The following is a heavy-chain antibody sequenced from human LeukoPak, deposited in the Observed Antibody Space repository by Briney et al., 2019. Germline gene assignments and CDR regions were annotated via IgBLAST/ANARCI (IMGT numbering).Heavy chain of an antibody. CDR3: ARHGDCSSTSCLKAGFDP. D-gene: IGHD2-2*01. V-gene: IGHV5-51*01. CDR2: IYPGDSDT. J-gene: IGHJ5*02. CDR1: GYSFTSYW. Sequence: GESLKISCKGSGYSFTSYWIGWVRQMPGKGLEWMGIIYPGDSDTRYSPSFQGNVTISADKSISTACLQWSSLKASDTAMYYCARHGDCSSTSCLKAGFDPWGQGTLVTVSS.